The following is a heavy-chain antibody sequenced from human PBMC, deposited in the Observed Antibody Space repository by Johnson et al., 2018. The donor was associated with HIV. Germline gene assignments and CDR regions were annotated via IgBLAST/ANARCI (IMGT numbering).Heavy chain of an antibody. CDR3: AKDRASIAAALDAFDI. J-gene: IGHJ3*02. D-gene: IGHD6-13*01. V-gene: IGHV3-53*01. CDR1: GFIVSDNY. CDR2: IYSGGTS. Sequence: VQLVESGGGLIQPGGSLRLSCVGSGFIVSDNYMSWVRQAPGKGLEWVSIIYSGGTSYYADPVKGRFPISRDNSKNTMYLQMNSLRAEDTAVYYFAKDRASIAAALDAFDIWGQGTMVTVSS.